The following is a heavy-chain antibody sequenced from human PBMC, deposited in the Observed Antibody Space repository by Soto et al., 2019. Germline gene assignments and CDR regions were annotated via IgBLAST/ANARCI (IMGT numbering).Heavy chain of an antibody. CDR3: ASTTYYDFWSGSPGAFDI. CDR2: IYYSGST. V-gene: IGHV4-59*08. Sequence: SETLSLTCTVSGGSISSYYWSWIRQPPGKGLERIGYIYYSGSTNYNPSLKSRVTISVDTSKNQFSLKLSSVTAADTAVYYFASTTYYDFWSGSPGAFDIWGQGTMVTVSS. CDR1: GGSISSYY. J-gene: IGHJ3*02. D-gene: IGHD3-3*01.